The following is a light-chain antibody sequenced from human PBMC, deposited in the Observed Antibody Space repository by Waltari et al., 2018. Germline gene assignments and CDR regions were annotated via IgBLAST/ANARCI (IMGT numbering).Light chain of an antibody. CDR3: QQYDNLPLT. J-gene: IGKJ4*01. Sequence: DIQLTQSPSPLSASLGDRVTITCQASQDITNYLNWDQQKPGNAPKLLIYDASNLETGVPSRFSGSGSGTDFTFTISSLQPEDIATYYCQQYDNLPLTFGGGTKVEIK. CDR1: QDITNY. CDR2: DAS. V-gene: IGKV1-33*01.